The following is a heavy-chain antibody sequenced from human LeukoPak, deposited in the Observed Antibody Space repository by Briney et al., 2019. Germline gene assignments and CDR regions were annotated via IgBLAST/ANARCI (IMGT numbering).Heavy chain of an antibody. CDR3: ARHAKAVAVFGGRKKFDL. CDR1: GYSFTSYW. V-gene: IGHV5-10-1*01. J-gene: IGHJ5*02. D-gene: IGHD6-19*01. Sequence: GESLKISCKGSGYSFTSYWISWVRQMPGKGLEWMGRIDPSDSYTNYSPSFQGHVTISADKSISTAYLQWSSLKASDTAMYYCARHAKAVAVFGGRKKFDLWGQGTLVTVSS. CDR2: IDPSDSYT.